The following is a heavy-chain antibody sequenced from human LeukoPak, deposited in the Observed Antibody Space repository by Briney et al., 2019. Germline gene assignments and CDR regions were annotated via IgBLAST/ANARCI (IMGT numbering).Heavy chain of an antibody. J-gene: IGHJ6*02. Sequence: SETLSLTCAVYGGSFSGYYWSWIRQPPGKGLEWIGEINHSGSTNYNPSLKSRVTISVDTSKNQFSLKLSSVTAADTAVYYCARERCSSTSCYLSGGMDVRGQGTTVTVSS. D-gene: IGHD2-2*01. V-gene: IGHV4-34*01. CDR3: ARERCSSTSCYLSGGMDV. CDR1: GGSFSGYY. CDR2: INHSGST.